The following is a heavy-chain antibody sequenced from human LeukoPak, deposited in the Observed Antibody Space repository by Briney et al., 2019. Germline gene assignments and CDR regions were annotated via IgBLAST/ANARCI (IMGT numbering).Heavy chain of an antibody. CDR1: GFTFSSYA. CDR3: ARGQIARGWYAYYYYYMDV. CDR2: ISYDGSNK. J-gene: IGHJ6*03. D-gene: IGHD6-19*01. V-gene: IGHV3-30*09. Sequence: GGSLRLSCAASGFTFSSYAMHWVRQAPGKGLEWVAVISYDGSNKYYADSVKGRFAISRDNSKNTLYLQMNSLRAEDTAVYYCARGQIARGWYAYYYYYMDVWGKGTTVTVSS.